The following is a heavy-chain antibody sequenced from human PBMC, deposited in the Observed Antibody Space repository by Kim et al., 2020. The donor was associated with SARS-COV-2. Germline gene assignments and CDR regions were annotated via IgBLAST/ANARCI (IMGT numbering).Heavy chain of an antibody. J-gene: IGHJ4*02. CDR2: ISRSSSSI. Sequence: GGSLRLSCAASGFTFGSYAMNWVRQAPGKGLEWVSAISRSSSSIYYADSVKGRFTISRDNAKNSLYLQMNSLRAEDTALYYCARVGGMYYYDSSGYCFDYSGPGTLGTASS. CDR3: ARVGGMYYYDSSGYCFDY. CDR1: GFTFGSYA. D-gene: IGHD3-22*01. V-gene: IGHV3-21*04.